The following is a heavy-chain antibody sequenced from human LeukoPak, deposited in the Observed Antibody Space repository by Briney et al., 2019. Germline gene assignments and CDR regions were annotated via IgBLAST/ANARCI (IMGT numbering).Heavy chain of an antibody. V-gene: IGHV3-23*01. J-gene: IGHJ5*02. D-gene: IGHD3-22*01. CDR2: VTDSGSRT. CDR3: ARAPYDSSGYYYDQ. CDR1: GFIFNKYA. Sequence: GGFLRLSCAASGFIFNKYAMNWVRQAPGKGLEWVSLVTDSGSRTYCADSVKGRFTISRDNSKNTLYLQMDSLRAEDTAVYYCARAPYDSSGYYYDQWGQGTLVTVSS.